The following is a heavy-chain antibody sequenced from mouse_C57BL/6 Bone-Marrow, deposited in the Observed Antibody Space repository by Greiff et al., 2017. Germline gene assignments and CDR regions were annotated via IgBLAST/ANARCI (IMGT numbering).Heavy chain of an antibody. CDR1: GYTFTSYW. D-gene: IGHD2-1*01. CDR2: IHPNSGST. V-gene: IGHV1-64*01. CDR3: ARRGGFYYGNFTWFAY. J-gene: IGHJ3*01. Sequence: VQLQQPGAELVKPGASVKLSCKASGYTFTSYWMHWVKQRPGQGLEWIGMIHPNSGSTNYNEKFKSKATLTVDKSSSTAYMQLSSLTSEDSAVYYCARRGGFYYGNFTWFAYWGQGTLVTVSA.